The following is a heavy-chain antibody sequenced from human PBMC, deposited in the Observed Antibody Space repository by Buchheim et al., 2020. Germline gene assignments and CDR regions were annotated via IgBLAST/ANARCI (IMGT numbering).Heavy chain of an antibody. D-gene: IGHD3-3*01. CDR3: ARGITIFGVVHYYGMDV. CDR2: INPSGGST. V-gene: IGHV1-46*01. J-gene: IGHJ6*02. Sequence: QVQLVQSGAEVKKPGASVKVSCKASGYTFTSYYMHWVRQAPGQGLEGMGIINPSGGSTSYAQKFQGRVSMTRDTSTSTVYMEMSSLRSEDTAVYYCARGITIFGVVHYYGMDVWGQGTT. CDR1: GYTFTSYY.